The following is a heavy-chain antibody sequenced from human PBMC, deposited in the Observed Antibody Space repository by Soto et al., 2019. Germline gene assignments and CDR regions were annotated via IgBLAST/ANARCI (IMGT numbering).Heavy chain of an antibody. CDR1: GASVSSPTYY. V-gene: IGHV4-61*01. CDR2: IYYSGST. J-gene: IGHJ5*02. CDR3: ARDASKAPVVSGFDP. D-gene: IGHD6-6*01. Sequence: PSETLSLTCTVSGASVSSPTYYWNWIRQPPGKPLEWIGYIYYSGSTNYNPSLKSRVTISLDTSNDQFSLKLSSVTAADTAVYYCARDASKAPVVSGFDPWGQGTLVTVSS.